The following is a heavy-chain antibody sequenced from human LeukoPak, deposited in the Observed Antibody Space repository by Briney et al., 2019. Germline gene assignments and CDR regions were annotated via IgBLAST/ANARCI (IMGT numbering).Heavy chain of an antibody. J-gene: IGHJ6*02. D-gene: IGHD2-15*01. V-gene: IGHV1-69*13. CDR2: IIPIFGTA. Sequence: SVKVSCKASGGTFISYAISWVRQAPGQGLEWMGGIIPIFGTANYAQKFQGRVTITADESTSTAYMELSSLRSEDTAVYYCARDCSGGSCYSSLAYYYYGMDVWGQGTTVTVSS. CDR3: ARDCSGGSCYSSLAYYYYGMDV. CDR1: GGTFISYA.